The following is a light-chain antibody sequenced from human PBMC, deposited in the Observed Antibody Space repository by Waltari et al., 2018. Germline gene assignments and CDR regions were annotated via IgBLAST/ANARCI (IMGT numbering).Light chain of an antibody. J-gene: IGKJ1*01. V-gene: IGKV1-NL1*01. Sequence: DIQMTQSPSSLSASVGDRVTITCRASQGISNSLAWYQQKPGKAPKLLLYAASRLESGVPSRFSGSGSGTDYTLTISSLQPEDFATYYCQQYYSTRGFGQGTKVEIK. CDR1: QGISNS. CDR2: AAS. CDR3: QQYYSTRG.